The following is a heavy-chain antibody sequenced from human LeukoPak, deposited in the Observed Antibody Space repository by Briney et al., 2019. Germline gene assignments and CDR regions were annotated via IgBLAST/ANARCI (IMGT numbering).Heavy chain of an antibody. Sequence: SVKVSCKASGGTFSSYAISWVRQAPGQGLEWMGRIIPILGIANYAQKFQGRVTITADKSTSTAYMELSSLRSEDTAVYYCARDWSSPGALYYYYGMDVWGQGTTVTVSS. CDR1: GGTFSSYA. J-gene: IGHJ6*02. CDR2: IIPILGIA. D-gene: IGHD1-1*01. V-gene: IGHV1-69*04. CDR3: ARDWSSPGALYYYYGMDV.